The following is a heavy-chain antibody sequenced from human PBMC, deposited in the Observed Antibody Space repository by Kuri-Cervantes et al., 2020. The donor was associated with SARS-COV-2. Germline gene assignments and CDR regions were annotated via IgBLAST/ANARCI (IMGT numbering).Heavy chain of an antibody. D-gene: IGHD3-10*01. V-gene: IGHV2-26*01. Sequence: LRLSCAASGFTFSRDTMYWVRQAPGKALEWLAHIFSNDEKSYSTSLKSRLTISKDTSKSQVVLTMTNMDPVDTATYYCARLLWFGGHYFDYWGQGTLVTVSS. CDR1: GFTFSRDTMY. CDR3: ARLLWFGGHYFDY. J-gene: IGHJ4*02. CDR2: IFSNDEK.